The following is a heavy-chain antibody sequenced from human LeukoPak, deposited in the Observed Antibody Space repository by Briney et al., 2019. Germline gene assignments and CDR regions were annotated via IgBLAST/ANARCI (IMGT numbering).Heavy chain of an antibody. CDR1: GGSISSSNW. V-gene: IGHV4-4*02. CDR2: IYHSGST. J-gene: IGHJ5*02. Sequence: SETLSLTCAVSGGSISSSNWWSWVRPPPGKGLEWIGEIYHSGSTNYNPSLKSRVTISVDKSKNQFSLKLSSVTAADTAVYYCARVPQYYDILTGYSAAYNWFDPWGQGTLVTVSS. CDR3: ARVPQYYDILTGYSAAYNWFDP. D-gene: IGHD3-9*01.